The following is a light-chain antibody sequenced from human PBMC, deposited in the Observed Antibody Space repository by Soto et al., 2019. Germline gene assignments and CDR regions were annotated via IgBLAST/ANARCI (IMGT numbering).Light chain of an antibody. CDR2: AAS. Sequence: DIQRTQSPASLSASVGDRVTVTYRASQNIGTYLNWYQQEPWKAPKLLSYAASTLQSGVPSRFSGSGSGTDFTVTISSLQPEDFATYSCQQIAGIPYTFGPGTRAEIQ. CDR1: QNIGTY. CDR3: QQIAGIPYT. J-gene: IGKJ2*01. V-gene: IGKV1-39*01.